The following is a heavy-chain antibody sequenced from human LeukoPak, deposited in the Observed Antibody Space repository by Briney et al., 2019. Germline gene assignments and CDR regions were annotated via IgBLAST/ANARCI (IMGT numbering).Heavy chain of an antibody. CDR1: GFSFSSYG. CDR2: IRSDGSNK. D-gene: IGHD6-19*01. CDR3: ARILDSAWGELGY. J-gene: IGHJ4*02. Sequence: GGSQRLSCAESGFSFSSYGMHWVRQAPGKGLEWMAFIRSDGSNKYYADSVKGRFTISRDNSKNTLYLQMNSLRAEDTAVYYCARILDSAWGELGYWGQGTLVTVSS. V-gene: IGHV3-30*02.